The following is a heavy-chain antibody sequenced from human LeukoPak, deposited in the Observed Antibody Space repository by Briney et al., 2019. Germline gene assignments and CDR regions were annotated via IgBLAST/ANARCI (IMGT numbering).Heavy chain of an antibody. CDR2: ISYDGSNK. V-gene: IGHV3-30*04. J-gene: IGHJ4*02. Sequence: GGSLRLSCAASGFTFSSYAMHWVRQAPGKGLEWVAVISYDGSNKYYADSVKGRFTISRDNSKNTLYLQMNSLRAEDTAVYYCAKARGAYYYDSSGYSYFDYWGQGTLVTVSS. CDR1: GFTFSSYA. CDR3: AKARGAYYYDSSGYSYFDY. D-gene: IGHD3-22*01.